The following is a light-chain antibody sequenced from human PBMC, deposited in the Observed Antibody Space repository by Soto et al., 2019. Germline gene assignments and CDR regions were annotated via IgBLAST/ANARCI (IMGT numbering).Light chain of an antibody. CDR2: DVT. Sequence: QSALTQPASVSGSPGQSITISCTGTSSDVGGYNYVSWYQQHPGKAPKLMIYDVTNRPSGVSNRFSGSKSGNTASLTISGLQAEDEADYYCSSYTSSSTPLVFGRGTK. V-gene: IGLV2-14*01. CDR3: SSYTSSSTPLV. CDR1: SSDVGGYNY. J-gene: IGLJ3*02.